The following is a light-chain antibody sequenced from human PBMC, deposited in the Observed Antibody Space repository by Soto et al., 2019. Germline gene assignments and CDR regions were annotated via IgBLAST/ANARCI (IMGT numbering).Light chain of an antibody. CDR3: QQSYSTPRT. CDR2: AAS. CDR1: QTISSY. Sequence: DIQMTQSPSSLSASVGDSVTITCRASQTISSYLNWYQHKPGKAPKLLIYAASSLQSGVPSRFGGSGSGTDFTLTISSLQPGDFATYFCQQSYSTPRTFGQGTKLEIK. V-gene: IGKV1-39*01. J-gene: IGKJ2*01.